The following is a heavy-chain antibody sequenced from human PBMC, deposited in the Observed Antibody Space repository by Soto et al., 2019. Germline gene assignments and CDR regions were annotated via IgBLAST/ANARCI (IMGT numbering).Heavy chain of an antibody. CDR1: GGSISSADYY. V-gene: IGHV4-30-4*01. CDR2: FHSSGAS. Sequence: QVQLQESGPGLVKPSQTLSLTCTVSGGSISSADYYWSWIRQPPGKGLEWIGYFHSSGASYKDPSLKSRVTISVDTSKNQISLKLDSVTAADTAVYYCASIWFGDFDYWGHGTLLTVSS. J-gene: IGHJ4*01. D-gene: IGHD3-10*01. CDR3: ASIWFGDFDY.